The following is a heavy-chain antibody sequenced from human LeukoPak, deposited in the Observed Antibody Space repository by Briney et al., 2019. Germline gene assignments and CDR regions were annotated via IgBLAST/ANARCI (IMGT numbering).Heavy chain of an antibody. CDR1: GFTFSSYG. J-gene: IGHJ4*02. CDR3: AKDLADYDILTGYYPGDY. V-gene: IGHV3-23*01. Sequence: GGSLRLSCAASGFTFSSYGMSCVRQDPGKGREWVSAISGSGGSTYYADSVKGRFTISRDNSKNTLYLQMNSLRAEDTAVYYCAKDLADYDILTGYYPGDYWGQGTLVTVSS. D-gene: IGHD3-9*01. CDR2: ISGSGGST.